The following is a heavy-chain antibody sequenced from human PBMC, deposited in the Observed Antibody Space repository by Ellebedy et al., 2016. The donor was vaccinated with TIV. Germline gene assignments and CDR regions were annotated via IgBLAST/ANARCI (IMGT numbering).Heavy chain of an antibody. D-gene: IGHD2-21*01. Sequence: MPSETLSLTCSVFHGSIASYSWSWFRQTPGKGLEWLAEIHHSGITDYSPSLNRRVSISVDTSRNQFSLNLTSVTAADTGLYFCARGHMYCRGDNCRHPLSTAFDIWGQGTMVTVSS. J-gene: IGHJ3*02. CDR3: ARGHMYCRGDNCRHPLSTAFDI. CDR2: IHHSGIT. CDR1: HGSIASYS. V-gene: IGHV4-34*01.